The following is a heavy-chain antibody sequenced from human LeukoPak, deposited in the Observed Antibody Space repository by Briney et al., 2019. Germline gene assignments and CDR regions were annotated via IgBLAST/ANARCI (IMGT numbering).Heavy chain of an antibody. D-gene: IGHD6-13*01. J-gene: IGHJ6*03. CDR2: IRSKANSYAT. CDR3: ARDQVIAAAYYYYYMDV. Sequence: PGGSLRLSCAASGFTFSGSAMHWVRQASGKGLEWVGRIRSKANSYATAYAASVKGRFTISRDDSKNTAYLQMNSLKTEDTAVYYCARDQVIAAAYYYYYMDVWGKGTTVTVSS. CDR1: GFTFSGSA. V-gene: IGHV3-73*01.